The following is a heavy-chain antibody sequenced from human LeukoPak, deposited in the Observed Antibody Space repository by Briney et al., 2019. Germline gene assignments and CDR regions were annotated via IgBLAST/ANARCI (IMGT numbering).Heavy chain of an antibody. Sequence: SETLSLTCAVYGGSFSGYYWSWIRQPPGKGLEWIGEINHSGSTNYNPSLKSRVTISVDTSKNQFSLKLSSVTAADTAVYYCASARDYSNYWWFDPWGQGTLVTVSS. CDR1: GGSFSGYY. V-gene: IGHV4-34*01. CDR3: ASARDYSNYWWFDP. J-gene: IGHJ5*02. D-gene: IGHD4-11*01. CDR2: INHSGST.